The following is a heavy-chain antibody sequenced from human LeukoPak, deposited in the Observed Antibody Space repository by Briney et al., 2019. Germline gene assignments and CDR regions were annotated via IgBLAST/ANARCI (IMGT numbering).Heavy chain of an antibody. V-gene: IGHV4-30-4*01. CDR1: GGSISSGDYY. D-gene: IGHD3-10*01. J-gene: IGHJ4*02. CDR3: ARGPPEDYYGSGSYGAFDY. Sequence: PSQTLSLTCTVSGGSISSGDYYWSWIRQPPGQGLEWIGYIYYSGSTYYNPSLKRRVTISVDTSKNQFSLKLSSVTAADTAVYYCARGPPEDYYGSGSYGAFDYWGQGTLVTVSS. CDR2: IYYSGST.